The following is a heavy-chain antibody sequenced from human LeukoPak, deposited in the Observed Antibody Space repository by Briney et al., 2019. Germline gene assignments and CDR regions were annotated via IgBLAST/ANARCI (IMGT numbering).Heavy chain of an antibody. CDR2: IIPIFGTA. CDR3: ARDSGYDWEDY. V-gene: IGHV1-69*06. Sequence: ASVKVSCKASGGTFSSYAISWVRQAPGQGLEWMGRIIPIFGTANYARKFQGRVTITADKSTSSAYMELSSLRSEDTAVYYCARDSGYDWEDYWGQGTLVTVSS. J-gene: IGHJ4*02. CDR1: GGTFSSYA. D-gene: IGHD5-12*01.